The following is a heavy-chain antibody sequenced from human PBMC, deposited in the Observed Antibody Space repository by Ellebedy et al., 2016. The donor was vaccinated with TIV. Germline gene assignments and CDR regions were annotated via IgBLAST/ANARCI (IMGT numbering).Heavy chain of an antibody. CDR2: ISYSGST. J-gene: IGHJ4*02. CDR1: GGSISSYS. CDR3: ARNDRYFDF. D-gene: IGHD3-22*01. V-gene: IGHV4-59*08. Sequence: MPGGSLRLSCTVSGGSISSYSWSWIRQPPGKGLEWIGSISYSGSTNYNPSLRSRVTISVDTSKNQFSLRLSSVIAADTAVYYCARNDRYFDFWGQGTQVTVSP.